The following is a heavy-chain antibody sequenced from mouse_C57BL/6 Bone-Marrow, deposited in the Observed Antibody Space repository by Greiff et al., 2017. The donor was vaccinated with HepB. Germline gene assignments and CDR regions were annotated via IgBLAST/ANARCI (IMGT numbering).Heavy chain of an antibody. CDR3: ARFTTVVARYFDV. J-gene: IGHJ1*03. D-gene: IGHD1-1*01. CDR2: IWTGGGT. V-gene: IGHV2-9-1*01. Sequence: VMLVESGPGLVAPSQSLSITCTVSGFSLTSYAISWVRQPPGKGLEWLGVIWTGGGTNYNSALKSRLSISKDNSKSQVFLKMNSLQTDDAARYYCARFTTVVARYFDVWGTGTTVTVSS. CDR1: GFSLTSYA.